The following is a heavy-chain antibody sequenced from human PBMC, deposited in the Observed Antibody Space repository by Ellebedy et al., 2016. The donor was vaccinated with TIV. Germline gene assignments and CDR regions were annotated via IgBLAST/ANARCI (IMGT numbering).Heavy chain of an antibody. CDR1: DFTFSSYA. J-gene: IGHJ4*02. Sequence: PGGSLRLSCVVSDFTFSSYAMSWVRQAPGRGLEWVSTISGSGAGTYYADSVKGRFTISRDSSKNTLFLQMNSLRAEDTAVYFCAKMGFCPNGVCRDFDYWGQGTLVTVSS. CDR3: AKMGFCPNGVCRDFDY. CDR2: ISGSGAGT. D-gene: IGHD2-8*01. V-gene: IGHV3-23*01.